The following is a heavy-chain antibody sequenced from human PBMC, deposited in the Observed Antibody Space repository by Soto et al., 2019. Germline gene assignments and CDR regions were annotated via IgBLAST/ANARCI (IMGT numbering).Heavy chain of an antibody. D-gene: IGHD3-3*01. Sequence: ASVKVSCKASGYTFTSYGISWVRQAPGQGLEWMGWISAYNGNTNYAQKLQGRVTMTTDTSTSTAYMELRSPRSDDTAVYYCARDIPITIFGVVIPRAFDIWGQGTMVTVSS. CDR1: GYTFTSYG. J-gene: IGHJ3*02. CDR3: ARDIPITIFGVVIPRAFDI. V-gene: IGHV1-18*01. CDR2: ISAYNGNT.